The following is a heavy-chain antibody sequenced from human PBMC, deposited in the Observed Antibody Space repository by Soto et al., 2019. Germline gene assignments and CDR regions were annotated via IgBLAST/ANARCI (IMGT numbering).Heavy chain of an antibody. CDR2: IYYSGSA. D-gene: IGHD4-17*01. J-gene: IGHJ4*02. V-gene: IGHV4-59*08. Sequence: QVQLQESGPGLVRPSETLSLTCTVSGGSISSYYWSWIRQPPGKGLEWIGHIYYSGSANYNPSLKSRVTISVDTSKNPFSPKLSSATAADTAVYYCARNYGGNVDYWGQGTLVTVSS. CDR1: GGSISSYY. CDR3: ARNYGGNVDY.